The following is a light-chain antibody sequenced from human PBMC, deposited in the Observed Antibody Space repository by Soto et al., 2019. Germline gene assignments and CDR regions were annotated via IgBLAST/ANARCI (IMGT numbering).Light chain of an antibody. CDR3: QQRRSWQVT. V-gene: IGKV3D-11*02. CDR2: DAS. CDR1: QSINTY. J-gene: IGKJ5*01. Sequence: ENVLTQSPATLSLSPGEGATLSCRASQSINTYLAWYKQKPGQAPRLLIYDASKRATGIPARFSGSGSGTNFTLTISSLEPEDFAVYYCQQRRSWQVTFGQGTRLEIK.